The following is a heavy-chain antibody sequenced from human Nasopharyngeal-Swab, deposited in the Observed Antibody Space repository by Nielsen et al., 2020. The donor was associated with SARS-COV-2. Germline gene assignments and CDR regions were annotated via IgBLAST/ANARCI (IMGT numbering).Heavy chain of an antibody. CDR2: ISYDGSNK. CDR1: GFTFSSYA. Sequence: GESLKISCAASGFTFSSYAMHWVRQAPGKGLEWVAVISYDGSNKYYADSVKGRFTISRDNSKNTLYLQMNSLRAEDTAAYYCARDRGELLGEYYFDYWGQGTLVTVSS. CDR3: ARDRGELLGEYYFDY. V-gene: IGHV3-30*04. D-gene: IGHD1-26*01. J-gene: IGHJ4*02.